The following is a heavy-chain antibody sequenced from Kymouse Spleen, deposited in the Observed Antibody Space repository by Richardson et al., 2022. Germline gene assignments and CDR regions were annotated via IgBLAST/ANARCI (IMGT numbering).Heavy chain of an antibody. D-gene: IGHD3-3*01. V-gene: IGHV4-61*01. CDR1: GGSVSSGSYY. CDR2: IYYSGST. CDR3: ARVLITIFGVVIIPEAFDI. Sequence: QVQLQESGPGLVKPSETLSLTCTVSGGSVSSGSYYWSWIRQPPGKGLEWIGYIYYSGSTNYNPSLKSRVTISVDTSKNQFSLKLSSVTAADTAVYYCARVLITIFGVVIIPEAFDIWGQGTMVTVSS. J-gene: IGHJ3*02.